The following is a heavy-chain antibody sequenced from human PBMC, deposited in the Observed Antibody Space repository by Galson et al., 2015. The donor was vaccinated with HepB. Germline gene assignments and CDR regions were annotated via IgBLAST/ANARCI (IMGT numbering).Heavy chain of an antibody. CDR3: ARDLPYGSGKVDY. Sequence: SLRLSCAASGFTFSTYSMNWVRQAPGKGLEWVSYISSSSTAIYYADSVKGRFTISRDNAKNSLYLQMNSLRDEDTAVYYCARDLPYGSGKVDYWGQGTLVTVSS. CDR1: GFTFSTYS. D-gene: IGHD3-10*01. V-gene: IGHV3-48*02. J-gene: IGHJ4*02. CDR2: ISSSSTAI.